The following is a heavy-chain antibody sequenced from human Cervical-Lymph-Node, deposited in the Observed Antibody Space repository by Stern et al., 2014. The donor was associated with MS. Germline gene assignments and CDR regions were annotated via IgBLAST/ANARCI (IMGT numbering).Heavy chain of an antibody. V-gene: IGHV5-51*03. J-gene: IGHJ4*02. Sequence: VQLVQSGAEVKKPGESLKISCKGSGYTFTTYWIGWVRQMPGKGLEWMGIIYPGDSDTRYSPSFQGQITISADKSINTAYLQWNTLKASDTAMYYCARRAPSHEYFDQWGQGALVTVSS. CDR1: GYTFTTYW. CDR3: ARRAPSHEYFDQ. CDR2: IYPGDSDT.